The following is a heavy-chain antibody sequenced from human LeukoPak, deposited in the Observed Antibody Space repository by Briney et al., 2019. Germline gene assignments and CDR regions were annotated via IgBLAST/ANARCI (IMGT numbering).Heavy chain of an antibody. Sequence: PSETLSLTCTVSGGSISSSSYYWDWIRQPPGKGLEWIGSIYYSGSTYYNPSLKSRVTISVDTSKNQFSLKLSSVTAADTAVYYCARRVGATRSPNFDYWGQGTLVTVSS. D-gene: IGHD1-26*01. V-gene: IGHV4-39*01. CDR3: ARRVGATRSPNFDY. CDR2: IYYSGST. CDR1: GGSISSSSYY. J-gene: IGHJ4*02.